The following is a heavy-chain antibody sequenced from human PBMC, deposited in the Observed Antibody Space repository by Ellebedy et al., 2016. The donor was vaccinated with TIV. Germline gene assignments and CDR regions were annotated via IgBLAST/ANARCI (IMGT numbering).Heavy chain of an antibody. J-gene: IGHJ6*02. Sequence: GGSLRLXXAASGFSSSDYYMSWIRQAPGKGLEWVSYNSDSGSMIHYADSVKGRFTISRDNSKNSLYLQMNNLRAEDTAVYYCARISSGRSFYGMDVWGQGTTVTVSS. CDR3: ARISSGRSFYGMDV. D-gene: IGHD6-19*01. V-gene: IGHV3-11*01. CDR1: GFSSSDYY. CDR2: NSDSGSMI.